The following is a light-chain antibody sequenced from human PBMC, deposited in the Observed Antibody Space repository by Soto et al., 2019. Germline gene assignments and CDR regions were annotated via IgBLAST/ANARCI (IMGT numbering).Light chain of an antibody. CDR1: QDINNY. V-gene: IGKV1-33*01. J-gene: IGKJ4*01. CDR2: DAS. Sequence: DIQLTQSPSSLSASVGDRVTITCQASQDINNYLNWYQQKPGKAPKLLIFDASSAETGVPSRFSGSGSGTHFTFTISSLEPEDIATYHCQQYEDLPLTFGGGTRVELK. CDR3: QQYEDLPLT.